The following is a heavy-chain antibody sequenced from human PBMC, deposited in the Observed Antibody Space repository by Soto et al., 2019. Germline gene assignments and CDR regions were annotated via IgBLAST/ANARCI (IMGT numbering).Heavy chain of an antibody. CDR3: ARGGYGDLLYYYYGMDV. J-gene: IGHJ6*02. CDR2: TYYRSKWYN. V-gene: IGHV6-1*01. D-gene: IGHD4-17*01. Sequence: SQTLSLTCLISGDSVSSNSAAWNWIRQSPSRGLEWLGRTYYRSKWYNDYAVSVKSRITINPDTSKNQFSLQLNSVTPEDTAVYYCARGGYGDLLYYYYGMDVWGQGTTVTVSS. CDR1: GDSVSSNSAA.